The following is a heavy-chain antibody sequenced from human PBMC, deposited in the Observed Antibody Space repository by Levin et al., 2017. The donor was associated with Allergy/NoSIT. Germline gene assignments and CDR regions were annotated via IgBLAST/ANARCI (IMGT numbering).Heavy chain of an antibody. CDR2: IYYSGST. CDR1: GGSIGSSSDY. CDR3: ARHRRGWLFPFDY. J-gene: IGHJ4*02. V-gene: IGHV4-39*01. Sequence: SETLSLTCAVSGGSIGSSSDYWAWIRQPPGKGLEWIGTIYYSGSTYYNPSLLSRVTISGDTSKNQFSLNLASVTAADTAVYYCARHRRGWLFPFDYWGQGALVTVSS. D-gene: IGHD3-9*01.